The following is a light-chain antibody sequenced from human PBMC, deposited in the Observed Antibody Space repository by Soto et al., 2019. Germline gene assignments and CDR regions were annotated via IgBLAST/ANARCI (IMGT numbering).Light chain of an antibody. CDR1: SSNIGAGCE. CDR3: AAWDDSLNAVV. Sequence: QSVLTQPPSVSGAPGQRVTISCTGCSSNIGAGCEVHWYQHLPGKAPKLLIYGNTNRPSGVPDRFSGSKSGTSASLAISGLQSEDEADYHCAAWDDSLNAVVFGGGTKLTVL. V-gene: IGLV1-40*01. J-gene: IGLJ2*01. CDR2: GNT.